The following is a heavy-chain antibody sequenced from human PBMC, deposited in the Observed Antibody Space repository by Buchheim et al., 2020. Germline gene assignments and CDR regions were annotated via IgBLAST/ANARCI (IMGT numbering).Heavy chain of an antibody. V-gene: IGHV4-39*07. D-gene: IGHD3-22*01. CDR3: ARDLMDYYDSSGYPAPIENWFDP. Sequence: QLQLQESGPGLVKPSETLSLTCTVSGGSISSSSYYWGWIRQPPGKGLEWIGSIYYSGSTYYNPYLKSRVTISVDTSKTQFSLKLSSVTAADTAVYYCARDLMDYYDSSGYPAPIENWFDPWGQGTL. CDR2: IYYSGST. J-gene: IGHJ5*02. CDR1: GGSISSSSYY.